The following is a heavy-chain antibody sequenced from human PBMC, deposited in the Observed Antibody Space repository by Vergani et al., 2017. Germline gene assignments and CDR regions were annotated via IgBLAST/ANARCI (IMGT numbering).Heavy chain of an antibody. D-gene: IGHD5-18*01. CDR1: GFSLSTSGVG. CDR3: AQGSGYSYGSSYMDV. J-gene: IGHJ6*03. Sequence: QITLKESGPTLVKPTQTLTLTCTFSGFSLSTSGVGVGWIRQPPGKALEWLALIYWDDDKRYSPSLKSRLTITKDTSKNQVVLTMTNMDPVDTTTYYCAQGSGYSYGSSYMDVWGKGTTVTVSS. V-gene: IGHV2-5*02. CDR2: IYWDDDK.